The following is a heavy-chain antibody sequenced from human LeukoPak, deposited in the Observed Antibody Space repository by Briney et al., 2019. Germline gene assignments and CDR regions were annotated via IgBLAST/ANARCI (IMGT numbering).Heavy chain of an antibody. D-gene: IGHD2-15*01. V-gene: IGHV3-33*01. CDR1: GFTFSSYG. J-gene: IGHJ4*02. Sequence: PGGSLRLSCAASGFTFSSYGMHWVRQAPGKGLEWVAVIWYDGSNKYYADSVKGRFTISRDNSKNTLYLQMNSLRAEDTAVYYCARGVGEGSGGPLDYWGQGTLVTVSS. CDR3: ARGVGEGSGGPLDY. CDR2: IWYDGSNK.